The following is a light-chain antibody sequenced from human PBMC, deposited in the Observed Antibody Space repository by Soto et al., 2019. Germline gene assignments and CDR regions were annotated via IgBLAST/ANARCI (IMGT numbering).Light chain of an antibody. CDR2: DVS. V-gene: IGLV2-14*03. CDR1: TSDVGGYDY. Sequence: QSALTQPASVSGSPGQSITIPCTGTTSDVGGYDYVSWYQQHPGKAPKLIIYDVSNRPSGLSNRFSGSKSGNTASLTISGLQAEDEADYYCSSFSSSASLVLFGGGTQLTVL. J-gene: IGLJ2*01. CDR3: SSFSSSASLVL.